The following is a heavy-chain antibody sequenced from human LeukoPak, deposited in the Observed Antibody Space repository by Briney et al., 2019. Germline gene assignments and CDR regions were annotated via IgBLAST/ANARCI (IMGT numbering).Heavy chain of an antibody. V-gene: IGHV3-23*01. CDR1: GFTFTSYA. CDR3: AKVQQQLWDY. Sequence: PGGSLRLSCAASGFTFTSYAMRWVRQAPGKGLEWVSAISGSGGSTYYADSVKGRFTISRDNSKNTLYLQMNSLRAEDTAVYYCAKVQQQLWDYWGQGTLVTVSS. J-gene: IGHJ4*02. D-gene: IGHD6-13*01. CDR2: ISGSGGST.